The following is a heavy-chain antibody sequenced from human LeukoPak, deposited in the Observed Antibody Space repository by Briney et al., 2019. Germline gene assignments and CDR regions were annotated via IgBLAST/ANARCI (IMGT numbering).Heavy chain of an antibody. CDR3: ARGAIGPDDYYGMDV. V-gene: IGHV3-33*01. CDR2: IWYDGSNK. D-gene: IGHD1-14*01. CDR1: GFTFSSYG. Sequence: GGSLRLSCAASGFTFSSYGMHWVRQAPGKGLEWVAVIWYDGSNKYYADSVKGRFTISRDNSKNTLYLQMNSLRAEDTAVYYCARGAIGPDDYYGMDVWGQGTTVTVSS. J-gene: IGHJ6*02.